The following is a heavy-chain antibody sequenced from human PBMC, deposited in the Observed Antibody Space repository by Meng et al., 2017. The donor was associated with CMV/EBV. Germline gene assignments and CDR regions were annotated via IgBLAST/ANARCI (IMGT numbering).Heavy chain of an antibody. Sequence: GSLRLSCTVSGGSISRYYWSWSRQPPGKGLEWIGYIYYSGSTNYNPSLKRRVTISVDTSKNQFSLKLSSVTAADTAVYYCARDRGVLRFLEWTHPRVDRGPVWFDPWGQGTLVTVSS. CDR1: GGSISRYY. J-gene: IGHJ5*02. V-gene: IGHV4-59*01. CDR3: ARDRGVLRFLEWTHPRVDRGPVWFDP. D-gene: IGHD3-3*01. CDR2: IYYSGST.